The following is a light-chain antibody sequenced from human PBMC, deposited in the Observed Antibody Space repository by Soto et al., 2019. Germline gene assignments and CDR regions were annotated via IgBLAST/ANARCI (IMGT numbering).Light chain of an antibody. CDR1: QSLLHSNGYNC. Sequence: DIVMTQSPLSLPVTPGEPASISCRSSQSLLHSNGYNCLDWYLQRPGQSPQLLIYSGSNRASGVPDRFSGSGSGTDFTLENSRVGAEDFGVYYCMQALQNPFTFGPGTRVDIK. CDR3: MQALQNPFT. V-gene: IGKV2-28*01. CDR2: SGS. J-gene: IGKJ3*01.